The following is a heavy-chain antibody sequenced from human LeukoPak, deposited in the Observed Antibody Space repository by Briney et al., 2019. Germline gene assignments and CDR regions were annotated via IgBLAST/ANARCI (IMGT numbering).Heavy chain of an antibody. CDR2: IKEDGSEK. V-gene: IGHV3-7*01. J-gene: IGHJ4*02. D-gene: IGHD5-24*01. Sequence: AGGSLRLSCVASGFTFNRDWTAWVRQAPGKGLEWVANIKEDGSEKNYVDSVKGRFTISRDNAKNSLYLQMNSLRAEDTAVYYCARSDGYNFGIDYWGQGTLVTVSS. CDR3: ARSDGYNFGIDY. CDR1: GFTFNRDW.